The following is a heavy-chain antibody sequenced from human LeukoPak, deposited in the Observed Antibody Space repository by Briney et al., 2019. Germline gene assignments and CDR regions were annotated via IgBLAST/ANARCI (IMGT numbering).Heavy chain of an antibody. D-gene: IGHD6-19*01. J-gene: IGHJ4*02. CDR3: ARDRQWRFDY. Sequence: GGSLRLSCAASGFTFSNAWMSWVRQAPGKGLEWVSYISSSGSTIYYADSVKGRFTISRDNAKNSLYLQMNSLRAEDTAVYYCARDRQWRFDYWGQGTLVTVSS. CDR1: GFTFSNAW. V-gene: IGHV3-11*04. CDR2: ISSSGSTI.